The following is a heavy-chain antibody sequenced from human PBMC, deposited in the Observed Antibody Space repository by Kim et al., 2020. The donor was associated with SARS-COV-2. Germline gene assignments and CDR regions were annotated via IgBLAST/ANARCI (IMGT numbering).Heavy chain of an antibody. J-gene: IGHJ6*02. CDR1: GGTFSSYA. V-gene: IGHV1-69*13. CDR2: IIPIFGTA. CDR3: ARDLGTADTAMVQDYYGMDV. D-gene: IGHD5-18*01. Sequence: SVKVSCKASGGTFSSYAISWVRQAPGQGLEWMGGIIPIFGTANYAQKFQGRVTITADESTSTAYMELSSLRSEDTAVYYCARDLGTADTAMVQDYYGMDVWGQGTTVTVSS.